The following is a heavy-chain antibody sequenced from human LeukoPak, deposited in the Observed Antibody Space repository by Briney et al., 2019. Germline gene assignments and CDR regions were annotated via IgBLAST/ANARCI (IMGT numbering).Heavy chain of an antibody. V-gene: IGHV1-18*01. J-gene: IGHJ5*02. Sequence: VASVKVSCKASGYTFTSYGISWVRQAPGQGLEWMGWIRIYNGNTNYAQKLQGRVTMTTDTSTNTAYMEPRSLRSDDTAVYYCARESSGSYYPYNWFDPWGQGALVTVSS. CDR3: ARESSGSYYPYNWFDP. CDR1: GYTFTSYG. D-gene: IGHD3-10*01. CDR2: IRIYNGNT.